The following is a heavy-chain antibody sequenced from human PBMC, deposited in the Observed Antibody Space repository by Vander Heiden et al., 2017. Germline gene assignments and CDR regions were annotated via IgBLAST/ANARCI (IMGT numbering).Heavy chain of an antibody. CDR3: ARAMSSGWFGY. D-gene: IGHD6-19*01. Sequence: EVQLVESGGGLVQPGGSLRLYCAASGFTFTTYWMTWVRQAPGKGLEWVANIKPDGSETYYVGSVKGRFTISRDNAKNSLYLEMNSLRVEDTAVYYCARAMSSGWFGYWGQGTLVTVSS. J-gene: IGHJ4*02. V-gene: IGHV3-7*01. CDR2: IKPDGSET. CDR1: GFTFTTYW.